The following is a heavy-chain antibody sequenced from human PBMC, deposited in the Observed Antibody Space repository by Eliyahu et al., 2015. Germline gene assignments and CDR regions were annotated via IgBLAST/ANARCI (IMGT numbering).Heavy chain of an antibody. CDR2: IYYSGST. D-gene: IGHD3-10*01. CDR3: ARARITMVRVYWFDP. J-gene: IGHJ5*02. CDR1: GGSVSSGSYY. V-gene: IGHV4-61*01. Sequence: QVQLQESGPGLVKPSETLSLTCTXSGGSVSSGSYYWSWIRQPPGKGLEWIGYIYYSGSTNYNPSLKSRVTISVDTSKNQFSLKLSSVTAADTAVYYCARARITMVRVYWFDPWGQGTLVTVSS.